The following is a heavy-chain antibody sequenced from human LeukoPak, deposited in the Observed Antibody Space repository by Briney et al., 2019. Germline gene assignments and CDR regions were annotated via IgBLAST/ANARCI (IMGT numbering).Heavy chain of an antibody. CDR3: AKNLRSMPPLPLDY. CDR1: GFTFSSHA. J-gene: IGHJ4*02. CDR2: ISGGGGTT. Sequence: PGGSLRLSCAGSGFTFSSHAMSWVRQAPGKGLEWVLAISGGGGTTYYADSVKDRFTISRDNSKKTVFLQMNSLRAEDTAVYYCAKNLRSMPPLPLDYWGQGTLVTVSS. V-gene: IGHV3-23*01. D-gene: IGHD2-2*01.